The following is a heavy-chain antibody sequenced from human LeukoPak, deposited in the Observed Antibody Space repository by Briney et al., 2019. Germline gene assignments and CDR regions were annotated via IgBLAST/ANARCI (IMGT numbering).Heavy chain of an antibody. V-gene: IGHV3-15*01. Sequence: GGSLRLSCAASGFTFSNAWMSWVRQAPGKGLEWVGRIKSKTDGGTTDYAAPVKGRFTISRDDSKNTLYLQMNSLKTEDTAVYYCTTVSSLVEDTAMVDGKRHSWTGDYWGQGTLVTVSS. D-gene: IGHD5-18*01. CDR1: GFTFSNAW. CDR2: IKSKTDGGTT. CDR3: TTVSSLVEDTAMVDGKRHSWTGDY. J-gene: IGHJ4*02.